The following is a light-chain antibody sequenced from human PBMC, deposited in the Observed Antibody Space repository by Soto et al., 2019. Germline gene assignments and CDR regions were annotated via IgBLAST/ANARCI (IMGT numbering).Light chain of an antibody. Sequence: EKVMTQSPATLSMSPGERATLSCRASQSVSNFLAWYQQKPGQAPRLLIYGASTRATGVPARFSGSGSGTEFTLTISSLQSKDFAVYYCQQYSNWPSWTFGQGTKV. J-gene: IGKJ1*01. CDR3: QQYSNWPSWT. CDR1: QSVSNF. V-gene: IGKV3-15*01. CDR2: GAS.